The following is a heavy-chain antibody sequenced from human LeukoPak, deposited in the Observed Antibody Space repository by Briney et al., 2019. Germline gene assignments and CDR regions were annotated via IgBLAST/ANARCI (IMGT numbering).Heavy chain of an antibody. J-gene: IGHJ4*02. V-gene: IGHV3-30*18. CDR3: AKEGYSSSQMFDY. CDR2: ISYDGSNK. Sequence: GGSLRLSCAASGFTFDDYGMSWVRQARGKGLEWVAVISYDGSNKYYADSVKGRFTISRDNSKNTLYLQMNSLRAEDTAVYYCAKEGYSSSQMFDYWGQGTLVTVSS. D-gene: IGHD6-13*01. CDR1: GFTFDDYG.